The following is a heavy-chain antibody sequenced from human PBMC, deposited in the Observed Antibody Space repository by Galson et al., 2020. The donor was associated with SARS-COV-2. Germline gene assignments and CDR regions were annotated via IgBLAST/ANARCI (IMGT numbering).Heavy chain of an antibody. D-gene: IGHD1-7*01. CDR1: GFTFSDYY. CDR3: ARGRATGTTVYYYGMDV. V-gene: IGHV3-11*04. Sequence: NSGGSLRLSCAASGFTFSDYYMSWIRQAPGKGLEWVSYISSSGSTIYYADSVKGRFTISRDNAKNSLYLQMNSLRAEDTAVYYCARGRATGTTVYYYGMDVWGQGTTVTVSS. CDR2: ISSSGSTI. J-gene: IGHJ6*02.